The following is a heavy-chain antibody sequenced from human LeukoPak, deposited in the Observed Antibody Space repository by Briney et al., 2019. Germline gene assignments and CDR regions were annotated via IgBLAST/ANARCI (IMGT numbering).Heavy chain of an antibody. J-gene: IGHJ6*02. V-gene: IGHV3-21*01. CDR2: ISSSSSYI. Sequence: GGSLRLSCAASGFTFSSYSMNWVRQAPVKELEWVSSISSSSSYIYYADSVKGRFTISRDNAKNSLYLQMNSLRAEDTAVYYCARGSAMVPAYNYYGLDVWGQGTTVTVSS. D-gene: IGHD5-18*01. CDR1: GFTFSSYS. CDR3: ARGSAMVPAYNYYGLDV.